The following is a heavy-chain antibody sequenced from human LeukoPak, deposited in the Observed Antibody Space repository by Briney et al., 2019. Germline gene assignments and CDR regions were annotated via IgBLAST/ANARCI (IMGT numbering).Heavy chain of an antibody. Sequence: GGSLRLSCAASGFIFSSYGMHWVRQAPGKGLEWVAFIRYDGSIKYYADSVKGRFTISRDNSKNTLYLQMDSLRAEDTAIYFCARGHHGLDVWGQGTTVTVSS. J-gene: IGHJ6*02. V-gene: IGHV3-30*02. CDR1: GFIFSSYG. CDR2: IRYDGSIK. CDR3: ARGHHGLDV.